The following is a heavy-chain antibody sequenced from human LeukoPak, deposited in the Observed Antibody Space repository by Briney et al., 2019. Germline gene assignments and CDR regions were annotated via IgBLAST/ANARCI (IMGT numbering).Heavy chain of an antibody. J-gene: IGHJ4*02. V-gene: IGHV4-59*01. D-gene: IGHD3-22*01. CDR3: ARDPGGYYDSSGPYFDY. Sequence: SETLSLTCTVSGGSISSYYWSWIRQPPGKGLEWIGYIYYSGSTNYNPSLKSRVTISVGTSKNQFSLKLSSVTAADTAVYYCARDPGGYYDSSGPYFDYWGQGTLVTVSS. CDR2: IYYSGST. CDR1: GGSISSYY.